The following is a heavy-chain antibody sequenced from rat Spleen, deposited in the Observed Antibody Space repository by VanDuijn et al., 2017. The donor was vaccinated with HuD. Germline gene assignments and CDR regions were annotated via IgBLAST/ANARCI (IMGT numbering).Heavy chain of an antibody. V-gene: IGHV5-7*01. CDR2: ISHDGSSA. Sequence: EVQLVESGGGLVQPGGSLKLSCAASGFTFSDYYMAWVRQAPTQGLEWVATISHDGSSAYYRDSVKGRFTASRDNAKSTLYLQMDSLRSEDSATYYCASRDYWGQGVMVTVSS. CDR3: ASRDY. J-gene: IGHJ2*01. CDR1: GFTFSDYY.